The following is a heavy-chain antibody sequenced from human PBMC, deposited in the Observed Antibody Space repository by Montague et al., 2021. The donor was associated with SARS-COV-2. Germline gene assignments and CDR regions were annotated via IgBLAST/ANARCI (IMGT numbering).Heavy chain of an antibody. D-gene: IGHD3-9*01. CDR2: IHSAGRGT. Sequence: SLRLSCAASGFTFSNSPMSWVRQAPGKGLDWVSVIHSAGRGTYYADSVQGRFTISRENLKNTLYLQMNSLRDVDTALYYCAKVGDILTGYSLINLDAWGQGTLVVVSS. J-gene: IGHJ5*02. CDR1: GFTFSNSP. V-gene: IGHV3-23*03. CDR3: AKVGDILTGYSLINLDA.